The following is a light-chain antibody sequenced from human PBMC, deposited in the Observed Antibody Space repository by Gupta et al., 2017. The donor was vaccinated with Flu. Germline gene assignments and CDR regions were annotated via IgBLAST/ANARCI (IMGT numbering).Light chain of an antibody. Sequence: HSALTQPRSVSGSPGQSVAISCTGTSIDVGAYNYVSWYQQHPGKALKLMIYEVTNRPSGVSARFTGSKSGTTATMTIYGLQAEDESYYYCYSNAFSGVFGTGTKLTVL. CDR1: SIDVGAYNY. CDR2: EVT. V-gene: IGLV2-11*01. J-gene: IGLJ1*01. CDR3: YSNAFSGV.